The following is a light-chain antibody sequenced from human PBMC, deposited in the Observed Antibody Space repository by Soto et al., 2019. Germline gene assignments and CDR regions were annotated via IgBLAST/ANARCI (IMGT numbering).Light chain of an antibody. CDR3: QQYHSYSRT. Sequence: DIQMTQFPSTLSAFVGDRVTITCLASQSISTSLAWYQQKPGKAPKLLIYLASSLESGVPARFSGSGSATEFTLSISSLQPDDFATYYCQQYHSYSRTFGQGTKVDIK. J-gene: IGKJ1*01. CDR2: LAS. V-gene: IGKV1-5*03. CDR1: QSISTS.